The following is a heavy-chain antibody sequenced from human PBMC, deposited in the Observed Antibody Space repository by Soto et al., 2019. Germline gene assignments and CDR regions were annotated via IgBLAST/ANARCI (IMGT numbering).Heavy chain of an antibody. CDR1: GFTFGGYG. D-gene: IGHD1-26*01. J-gene: IGHJ5*02. V-gene: IGHV3-33*05. Sequence: PGGSLRLSCAASGFTFGGYGMHWVRQAPGKGLEWAAAITSDRSTIYYADSVKGRFTISRDNAKNSLYLQMNSLRDEDTALYYCAREGGSLNWFDPWGQGTLVTVSS. CDR3: AREGGSLNWFDP. CDR2: ITSDRSTI.